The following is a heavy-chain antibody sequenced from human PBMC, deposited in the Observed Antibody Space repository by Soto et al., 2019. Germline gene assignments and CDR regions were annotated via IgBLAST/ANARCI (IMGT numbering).Heavy chain of an antibody. CDR2: IFHGGNT. J-gene: IGHJ3*01. Sequence: SETLSLTGAVSVFFISSGNYWGCIRKPPGKGLEWIGSIFHGGNTYYNPPLKSRVTISVDMSKNQFSLKLNSVTAADTAVYYCARARWYDAFDVWGQGTVVTVSS. D-gene: IGHD2-15*01. CDR1: VFFISSGNY. CDR3: ARARWYDAFDV. V-gene: IGHV4-38-2*01.